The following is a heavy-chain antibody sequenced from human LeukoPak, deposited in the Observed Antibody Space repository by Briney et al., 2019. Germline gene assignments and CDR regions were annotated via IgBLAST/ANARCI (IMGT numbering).Heavy chain of an antibody. V-gene: IGHV4-39*01. CDR2: IGHSGST. Sequence: SETLSLTCTVSDGSMNSITYYWAWIRQPPGKRLEWLGEIGHSGSTNYNPSLNSRVTFSLDTSKNQFSLRLTSVTAADTAVYYCARSGTYQYSSAYDYWGQGTLVTVSS. CDR1: DGSMNSITYY. CDR3: ARSGTYQYSSAYDY. J-gene: IGHJ4*01. D-gene: IGHD3-10*01.